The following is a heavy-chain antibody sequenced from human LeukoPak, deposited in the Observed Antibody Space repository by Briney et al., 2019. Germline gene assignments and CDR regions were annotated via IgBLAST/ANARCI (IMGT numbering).Heavy chain of an antibody. Sequence: SETLSLTCTVPGGSISSSSYYWGWIRQPPGTGLEWIGSIYYSGSTYYNPSLKSRVTISVDTSKNQFSLKLSSVTAADTAVYYCARHEYGSPDYWGQGTLVTVSS. V-gene: IGHV4-39*01. CDR2: IYYSGST. J-gene: IGHJ4*02. CDR1: GGSISSSSYY. CDR3: ARHEYGSPDY. D-gene: IGHD3-10*01.